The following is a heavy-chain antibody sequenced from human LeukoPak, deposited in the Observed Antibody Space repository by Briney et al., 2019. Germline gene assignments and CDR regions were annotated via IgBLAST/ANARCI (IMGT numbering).Heavy chain of an antibody. V-gene: IGHV3-23*01. D-gene: IGHD3-22*01. J-gene: IGHJ4*02. CDR3: AKERFDYYDSSGPNDY. Sequence: GRSLRLSCAASGFTFSSYAMSWVRQAPGKGLEWVSAISGSGGSTYYADSVKGRFTISRDNSKNTLYLQMNSLRAEDTAVYYCAKERFDYYDSSGPNDYWGQGTLVTVSS. CDR2: ISGSGGST. CDR1: GFTFSSYA.